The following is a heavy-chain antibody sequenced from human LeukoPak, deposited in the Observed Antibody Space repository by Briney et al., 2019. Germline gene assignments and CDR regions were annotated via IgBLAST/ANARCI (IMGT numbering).Heavy chain of an antibody. D-gene: IGHD6-19*01. V-gene: IGHV5-51*01. CDR2: IYPNDSDT. CDR1: GYNFTTYW. J-gene: IGHJ3*02. Sequence: GESLKISCKGSGYNFTTYWIGWVRQMPGKGLEWMGIIYPNDSDTRYSPSFQGQVTISADKSISTAYLQWSSLKASDTAMYYCARRSSDTAFDIWGQGTMVTVSS. CDR3: ARRSSDTAFDI.